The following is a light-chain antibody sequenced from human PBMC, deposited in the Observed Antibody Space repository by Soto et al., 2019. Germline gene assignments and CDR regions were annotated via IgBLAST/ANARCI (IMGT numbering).Light chain of an antibody. J-gene: IGLJ3*02. V-gene: IGLV2-8*01. CDR3: SSYAGSNWL. CDR1: SSDVGGYNY. Sequence: QPVLTQPPSASGSPGQSVTISCTGTSSDVGGYNYVSWYQQHPGKAPKLMIYEVTKRPSGVPDRFSASRSGNTASLTVSGLQAEDEADYYCSSYAGSNWLFGGGTKLTVL. CDR2: EVT.